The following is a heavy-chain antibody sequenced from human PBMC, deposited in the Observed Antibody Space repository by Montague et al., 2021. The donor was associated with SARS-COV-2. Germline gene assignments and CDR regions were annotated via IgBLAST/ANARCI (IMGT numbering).Heavy chain of an antibody. CDR1: GGSIISTTYY. Sequence: SETLSLTCTVSGGSIISTTYYWGWIRQPPGKGLEWIGSIYYAGRTYYNPSLQSRVTISIDTSKNQFYLDVTSATAADTAVYYCARRSCSGARYDYWGQGTLVTVSS. CDR3: ARRSCSGARYDY. J-gene: IGHJ4*02. CDR2: IYYAGRT. D-gene: IGHD2-15*01. V-gene: IGHV4-39*01.